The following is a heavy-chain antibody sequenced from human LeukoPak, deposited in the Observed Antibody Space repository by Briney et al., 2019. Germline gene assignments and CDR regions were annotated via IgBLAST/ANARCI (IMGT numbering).Heavy chain of an antibody. CDR2: ISSSGSTI. Sequence: GGSLRLSCAASGFTFSSYEMNWVHQAPGKGLEWVSYISSSGSTIYYADSVKGRFTISRDNAKNSLYLQMNSLRAEDTAVYYCAREGRDSSGYYNFDYWGQGTLVTVSS. D-gene: IGHD3-22*01. CDR1: GFTFSSYE. J-gene: IGHJ4*02. CDR3: AREGRDSSGYYNFDY. V-gene: IGHV3-48*03.